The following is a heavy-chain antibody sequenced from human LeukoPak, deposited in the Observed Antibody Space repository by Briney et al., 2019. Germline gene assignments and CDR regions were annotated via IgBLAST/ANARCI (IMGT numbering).Heavy chain of an antibody. CDR3: ARQLPTAAADTRGYFDY. Sequence: SETLSLTCTVSGGSISIISSSTYYWGWIRQAPVKGLEWIGSVYYGENSHYNPSLKSRATLSVDTSNNQFSLKLTSVTAADAAVYFCARQLPTAAADTRGYFDYWGQGTVVTVSS. D-gene: IGHD6-25*01. CDR1: GGSISIISSSTYY. V-gene: IGHV4-39*01. J-gene: IGHJ4*02. CDR2: VYYGENS.